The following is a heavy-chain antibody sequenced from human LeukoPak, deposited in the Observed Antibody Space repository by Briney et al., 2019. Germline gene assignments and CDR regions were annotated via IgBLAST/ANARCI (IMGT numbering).Heavy chain of an antibody. J-gene: IGHJ4*02. D-gene: IGHD6-13*01. CDR1: GFTFSSYA. Sequence: GGSLRLSCAASGFTFSSYAMSWVRRAPGKGLEWVSAISGSGGSTYYADSVKGRFTISRDNSKNTLYLQMNSLRAEDTAVYYCAKVPRAAAGPPYFDYWGQGTLVTVSS. CDR3: AKVPRAAAGPPYFDY. CDR2: ISGSGGST. V-gene: IGHV3-23*01.